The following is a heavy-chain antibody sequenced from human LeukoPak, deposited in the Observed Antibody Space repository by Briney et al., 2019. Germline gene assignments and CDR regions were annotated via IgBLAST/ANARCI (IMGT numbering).Heavy chain of an antibody. CDR1: GFTFSSYA. Sequence: GGSLRLSCAASGFTFSSYAMSWVRQAPGKGLEWVSAISGSGGSTYHADSVKGRFTISRDNSKSTLYLQMNSLRAEDTAVYYCAKGGFNGIQLWFNYWGQGTLVTVSS. D-gene: IGHD5-18*01. J-gene: IGHJ4*02. CDR3: AKGGFNGIQLWFNY. V-gene: IGHV3-23*01. CDR2: ISGSGGST.